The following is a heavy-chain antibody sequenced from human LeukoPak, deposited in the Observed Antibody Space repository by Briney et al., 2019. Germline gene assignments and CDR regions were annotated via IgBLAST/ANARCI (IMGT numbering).Heavy chain of an antibody. CDR1: GGTFSSYA. CDR3: ASAGKLRGTSTLLAAAWELDY. V-gene: IGHV1-69*06. CDR2: IIPIFGTA. Sequence: SVKVSCKASGGTFSSYAISWVRQAPGQGLEWMGGIIPIFGTANYAQKFQGRVTITADKSTSTAYMELGSLRSEDTAVYYCASAGKLRGTSTLLAAAWELDYWGQGTLVTVSS. D-gene: IGHD6-13*01. J-gene: IGHJ4*02.